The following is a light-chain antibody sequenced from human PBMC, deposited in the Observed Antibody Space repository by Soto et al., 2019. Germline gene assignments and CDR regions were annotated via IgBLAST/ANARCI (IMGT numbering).Light chain of an antibody. V-gene: IGKV3-20*01. CDR1: QSVRSSY. Sequence: EIVLTQSPGTLSLSPGERATLSCRASQSVRSSYLAWYQQKPGQAPRLLIYGASSRATGILDRFSGSGSGTDVTLTISRMEPEDFAVYYCPQYGSSPTFGGGTKVEIK. CDR3: PQYGSSPT. CDR2: GAS. J-gene: IGKJ4*02.